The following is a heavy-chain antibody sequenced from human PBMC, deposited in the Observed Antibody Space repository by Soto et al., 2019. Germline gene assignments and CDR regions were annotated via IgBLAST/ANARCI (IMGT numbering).Heavy chain of an antibody. V-gene: IGHV4-39*01. J-gene: IGHJ6*02. CDR3: ARQPHYRLDV. Sequence: SETLSLTCTVSGCSISSSSYYWCWILQPPGKGLEWIGSIYYSGSTYYNPSLKSRVTISVDTSKNQFSLKLSSVTAADTAVYYCARQPHYRLDVWGQGTTVPVSS. CDR1: GCSISSSSYY. CDR2: IYYSGST.